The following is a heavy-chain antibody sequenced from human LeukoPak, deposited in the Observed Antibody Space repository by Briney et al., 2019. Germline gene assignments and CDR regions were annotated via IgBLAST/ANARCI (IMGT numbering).Heavy chain of an antibody. CDR1: GVSFSGYY. CDR3: ARGRVRGIAVAGLDY. D-gene: IGHD6-19*01. V-gene: IGHV4-34*01. Sequence: PSETLSLTCAVYGVSFSGYYWSWIRPPPGKGLEWIGESDHSGSTNYNPSLSSRVTISVDTSKNQFSLKLSSATAADTAVYYCARGRVRGIAVAGLDYWGQGTLVTVSS. CDR2: SDHSGST. J-gene: IGHJ4*02.